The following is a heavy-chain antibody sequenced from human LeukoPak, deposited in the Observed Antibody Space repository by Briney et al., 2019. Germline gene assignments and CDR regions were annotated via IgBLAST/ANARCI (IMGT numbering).Heavy chain of an antibody. V-gene: IGHV1-69*01. CDR3: ARENAYYDILTGSPHAYYGMDV. D-gene: IGHD3-9*01. CDR2: IIPICGTA. Sequence: GASVKVSCKASGGTFSSYAISWVRQAPGQGREWMGGIIPICGTANYAQKFQGRVTITADESTSTAYMELSSLRSEDTAVYYCARENAYYDILTGSPHAYYGMDVWGKGTTVTVSS. J-gene: IGHJ6*04. CDR1: GGTFSSYA.